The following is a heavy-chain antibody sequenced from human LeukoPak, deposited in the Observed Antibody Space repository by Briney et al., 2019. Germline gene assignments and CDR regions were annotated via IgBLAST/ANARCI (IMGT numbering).Heavy chain of an antibody. Sequence: ASVKVSCKASGYTFTSYAMHWVRQAPGQRLEWMGWINAGNGNTKYSQKFQGRVTMTRNTSISTAYMELSSLRSEDTAVYYCARGCMGCPNPWGQGTLVTVSS. CDR2: INAGNGNT. J-gene: IGHJ5*02. CDR3: ARGCMGCPNP. CDR1: GYTFTSYA. V-gene: IGHV1-3*01. D-gene: IGHD2-15*01.